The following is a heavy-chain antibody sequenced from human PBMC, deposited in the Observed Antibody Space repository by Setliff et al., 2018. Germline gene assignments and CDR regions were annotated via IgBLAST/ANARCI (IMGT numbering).Heavy chain of an antibody. CDR2: IYPGDSDT. V-gene: IGHV5-51*01. Sequence: GESLKISCKGSGYSFTSYWIGWVRQMPGKGLEWMGIIYPGDSDTRYSPSFQGQVTISADKSISTAYLQWSSLKASDTAMYYCARHRGVDYGDLYYYYHYMDVWGKGTTVTVSS. CDR3: ARHRGVDYGDLYYYYHYMDV. CDR1: GYSFTSYW. J-gene: IGHJ6*03. D-gene: IGHD4-17*01.